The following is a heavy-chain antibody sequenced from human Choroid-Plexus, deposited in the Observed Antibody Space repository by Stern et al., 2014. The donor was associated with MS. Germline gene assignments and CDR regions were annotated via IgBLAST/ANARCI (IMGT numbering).Heavy chain of an antibody. CDR1: GYIFTGYY. Sequence: VQLVESGAEAKKPGASVKVSCKTSGYIFTGYYIHWVRQAPGQGLEWMAWINPNTGGTKYAQKFQGRVNMSRDTSISTAYVELSSLTSDDTAVYYCARDQRGITIFGVVTDYYYLGMDVWGQGTTVTVSS. J-gene: IGHJ6*02. CDR3: ARDQRGITIFGVVTDYYYLGMDV. D-gene: IGHD3-3*01. V-gene: IGHV1-2*02. CDR2: INPNTGGT.